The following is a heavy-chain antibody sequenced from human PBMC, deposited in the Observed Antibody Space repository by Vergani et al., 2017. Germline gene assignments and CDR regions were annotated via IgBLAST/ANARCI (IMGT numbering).Heavy chain of an antibody. V-gene: IGHV3-11*04. D-gene: IGHD4-17*01. J-gene: IGHJ6*02. CDR2: ISSGGGTF. Sequence: VQLVESGGGLVKPGGSLRLSCAASGFTFSDFSMNWIRQAPGKGLEWVSYISSGGGTFYYTDSVKGRFTISRDNAKNSLFLQMNSLRAEDTAVYYCAATVTTKAAYSYYSMDVWGQGTTVTVSS. CDR3: AATVTTKAAYSYYSMDV. CDR1: GFTFSDFS.